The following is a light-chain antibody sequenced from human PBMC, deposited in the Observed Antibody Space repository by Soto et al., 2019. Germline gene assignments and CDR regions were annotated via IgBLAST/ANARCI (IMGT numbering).Light chain of an antibody. CDR1: QSISSY. CDR3: QQSYSAPRT. V-gene: IGKV1-39*01. Sequence: DIPMTQSPSSLSASVGDRVTITCRASQSISSYLNWYQQTPGKAPKLLIYAATSLLSGVPSRFSGSGSGTDFTLTISSLQPEDFATYYCQQSYSAPRTFGQGTKVEIK. CDR2: AAT. J-gene: IGKJ1*01.